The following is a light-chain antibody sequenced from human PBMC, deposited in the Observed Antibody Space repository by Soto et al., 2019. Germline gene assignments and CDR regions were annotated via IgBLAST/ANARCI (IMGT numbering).Light chain of an antibody. J-gene: IGKJ4*01. CDR2: GAS. CDR1: QSVSTN. V-gene: IGKV3-15*01. CDR3: QQYYNGRPPVT. Sequence: DIVLTQSPATLSVSPGERATLSCRASQSVSTNLAWYQHKLGQAPRLLIYGASTRVTGIPARFSGSGSGTDFTLTISYLKSEDFVIYYCQQYYNGRPPVTFGGGTKVES.